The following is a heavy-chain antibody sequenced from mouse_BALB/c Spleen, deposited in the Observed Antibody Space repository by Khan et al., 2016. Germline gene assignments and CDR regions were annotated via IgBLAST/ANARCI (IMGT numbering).Heavy chain of an antibody. CDR1: GFTFSTYA. D-gene: IGHD2-14*01. V-gene: IGHV5-6-3*01. CDR3: ARVRQAVDY. J-gene: IGHJ4*01. CDR2: INSNGGST. Sequence: EVQLVESGGGLVQPGGSLKLSCAASGFTFSTYAMSWVRQTPAKRLELVATINSNGGSTYYPDNVKGRFTISRDNAKNTLYLPMSSLKSEDTAMYYCARVRQAVDYWGQGTSVTVSS.